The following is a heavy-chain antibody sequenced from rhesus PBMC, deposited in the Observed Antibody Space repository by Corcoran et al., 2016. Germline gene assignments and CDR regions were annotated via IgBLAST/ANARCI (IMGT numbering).Heavy chain of an antibody. Sequence: QLQLQESGPGLVKPSETLSLTCAVSGGSISSNYWSWIRQPPGKGLEWIGRISGSGGSTDYNPSLTYRVPFSADTSTNRFSLKLSSVTAADTAVYYCASWNYIGAYWGQGVLVTVSS. D-gene: IGHD1-1*01. V-gene: IGHV4-173*01. CDR2: ISGSGGST. CDR3: ASWNYIGAY. J-gene: IGHJ4*01. CDR1: GGSISSNY.